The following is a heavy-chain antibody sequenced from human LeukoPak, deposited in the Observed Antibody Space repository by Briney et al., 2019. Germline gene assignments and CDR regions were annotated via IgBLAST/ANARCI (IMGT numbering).Heavy chain of an antibody. Sequence: GGSLRLSCAASGFTFSSYAMHWARQAPGKGLEWVAVISYDGSNKYYADSVKGRFTISRDNSKNTLYLQMNSLRAEDTAVYYCARPASGSSWPFDYWGQGTLVTVSS. CDR1: GFTFSSYA. J-gene: IGHJ4*02. CDR3: ARPASGSSWPFDY. D-gene: IGHD6-13*01. V-gene: IGHV3-30-3*01. CDR2: ISYDGSNK.